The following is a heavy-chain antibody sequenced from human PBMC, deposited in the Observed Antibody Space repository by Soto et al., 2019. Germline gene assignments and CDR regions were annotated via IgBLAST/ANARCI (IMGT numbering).Heavy chain of an antibody. V-gene: IGHV3-7*01. J-gene: IGHJ6*02. D-gene: IGHD6-19*01. CDR1: GLTLSSYW. CDR3: ARDADASGWYHYGFDV. Sequence: GSLRLSCAASGLTLSSYWMNWVRQAPGKGLEWVANIKQDGSEKYYVDSVKGRFFISRDNAKNSLYLQLNSLRAEDTAVYYCARDADASGWYHYGFDVWGQGTLVTVSS. CDR2: IKQDGSEK.